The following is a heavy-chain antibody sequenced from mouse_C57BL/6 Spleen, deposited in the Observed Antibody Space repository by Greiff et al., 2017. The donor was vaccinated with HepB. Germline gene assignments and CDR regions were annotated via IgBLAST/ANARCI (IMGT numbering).Heavy chain of an antibody. CDR2: ISGGGGNT. CDR1: GFTFSSYT. D-gene: IGHD1-1*01. V-gene: IGHV5-9*01. Sequence: EVKLVESGGGLVKPGGSLKLSCAASGFTFSSYTMSWVRQTPEKRLEWVATISGGGGNTYYPDSVKGRFTISRDNAKNTLYLQMSSLRSEDTALYYCARPPLYYGSSYWYFDVWGTGTTVTVSS. CDR3: ARPPLYYGSSYWYFDV. J-gene: IGHJ1*03.